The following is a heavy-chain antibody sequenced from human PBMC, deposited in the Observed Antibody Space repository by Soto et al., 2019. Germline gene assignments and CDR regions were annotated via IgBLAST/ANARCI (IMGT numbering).Heavy chain of an antibody. CDR3: ARIGCSSTSCYYFDY. CDR2: IYSGGST. CDR1: GFTVSSNY. V-gene: IGHV3-66*01. D-gene: IGHD2-2*01. J-gene: IGHJ4*02. Sequence: GGSLRLSCAASGFTVSSNYMSWVRQAPGKGLEWVSVIYSGGSTYYADSVKGRFTISRDNSKNTLYLQMNSLRAEDTAVYYCARIGCSSTSCYYFDYWGQGTLVTVSS.